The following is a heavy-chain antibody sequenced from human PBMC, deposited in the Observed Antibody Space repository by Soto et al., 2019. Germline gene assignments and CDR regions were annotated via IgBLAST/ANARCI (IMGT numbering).Heavy chain of an antibody. D-gene: IGHD3-10*01. Sequence: QVQLQQLGAGLLKPSETLSLTCAVYGWSFSVYYWSWIRQPPGKGLEWIGEINHSGSTNYNPSLKSRVTISVDTSKNPFSLKLSSVTAADTAVYYCARGDYGSGFDYWCQGTLVTVSS. CDR2: INHSGST. V-gene: IGHV4-34*01. CDR3: ARGDYGSGFDY. CDR1: GWSFSVYY. J-gene: IGHJ4*02.